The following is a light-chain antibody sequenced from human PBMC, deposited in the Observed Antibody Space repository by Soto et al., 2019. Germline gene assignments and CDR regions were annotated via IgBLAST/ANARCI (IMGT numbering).Light chain of an antibody. CDR1: SNDVGSYNL. CDR2: EVS. CDR3: CSYASTSTWV. J-gene: IGLJ3*02. V-gene: IGLV2-23*02. Sequence: QSALTQPASVSASPRQSITISCTGTSNDVGSYNLVSWYQQHPGKAPKLMIYEVSKRPSGISDRFSGSKSGNTASPTISGLQAEDEADYYCCSYASTSTWVFGGGTKVTVL.